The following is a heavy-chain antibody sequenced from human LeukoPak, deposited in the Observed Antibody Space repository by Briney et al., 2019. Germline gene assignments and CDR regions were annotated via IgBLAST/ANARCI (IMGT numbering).Heavy chain of an antibody. Sequence: PSETLSLTCSISGGSVSTYYWNWIRQSPGKGLEWIGFVYSGGSSNYNPSLKSRVTISVDTSKNQFSLKLSSVTAADTAVYYCARDPSSYSIWGQGTLVTVSS. CDR1: GGSVSTYY. CDR3: ARDPSSYSI. J-gene: IGHJ4*02. D-gene: IGHD2-21*01. V-gene: IGHV4-59*02. CDR2: VYSGGSS.